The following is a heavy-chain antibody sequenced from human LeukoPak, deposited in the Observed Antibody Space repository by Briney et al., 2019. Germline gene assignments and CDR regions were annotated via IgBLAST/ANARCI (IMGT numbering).Heavy chain of an antibody. J-gene: IGHJ4*02. CDR2: INPNSGCT. CDR3: ARDHYCSGGSCYWRFDY. D-gene: IGHD2-15*01. V-gene: IGHV1-2*02. Sequence: ASVKVSCKASGYTFTGYYMHWVRQAPGQGLEWMGWINPNSGCTNYAQKFQGRVTMTRDTSISTAYMELSRLRSDDTAVYYCARDHYCSGGSCYWRFDYWGQGTLVTVSS. CDR1: GYTFTGYY.